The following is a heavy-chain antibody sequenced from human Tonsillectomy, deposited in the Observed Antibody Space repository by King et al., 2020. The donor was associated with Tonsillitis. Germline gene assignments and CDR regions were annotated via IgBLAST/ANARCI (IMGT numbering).Heavy chain of an antibody. Sequence: QLVQSGPEVKQPGTSVKVPCKASGFSFTNSAVQWVRQARGQRLEWIGWVLVGSGDTNYAPKFQERVTITRDMSISTAYMELRSLRSEDTAVYYCAAPMAGVTFAFDIWGQGTMVTVSS. CDR1: GFSFTNSA. D-gene: IGHD2-8*01. J-gene: IGHJ3*02. CDR2: VLVGSGDT. V-gene: IGHV1-58*01. CDR3: AAPMAGVTFAFDI.